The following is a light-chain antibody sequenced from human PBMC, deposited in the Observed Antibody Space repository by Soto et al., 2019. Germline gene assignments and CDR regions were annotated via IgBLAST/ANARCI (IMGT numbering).Light chain of an antibody. J-gene: IGKJ4*01. CDR2: GAS. CDR1: QIFSSTS. Sequence: EVVLTQSPGTVCLAREERGTLSCRASQIFSSTSLAWYQQKPGQAPRLLIYGASTRATGIPARFSGSGSGTEFTLTISSLEPEDLAVYYCQQFSSYPLTCGGGTKVDIK. V-gene: IGKV3-20*01. CDR3: QQFSSYPLT.